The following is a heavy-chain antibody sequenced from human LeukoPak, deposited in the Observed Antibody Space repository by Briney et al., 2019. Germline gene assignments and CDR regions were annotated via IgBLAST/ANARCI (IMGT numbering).Heavy chain of an antibody. Sequence: GASVKVSCKASGGTFSNYAISWVRQAPGQGLEWMGGIIPIFGTANYAQKFQGRVTITTDESTSTAYMELSSLRSEDTAVYYCASDDGMAAAFVYYYYYMDVWGKGTTVTVSS. CDR1: GGTFSNYA. CDR3: ASDDGMAAAFVYYYYYMDV. CDR2: IIPIFGTA. V-gene: IGHV1-69*05. J-gene: IGHJ6*03. D-gene: IGHD6-13*01.